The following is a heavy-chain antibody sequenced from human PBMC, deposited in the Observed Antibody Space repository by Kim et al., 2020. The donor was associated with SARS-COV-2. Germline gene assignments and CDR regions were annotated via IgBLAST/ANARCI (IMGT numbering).Heavy chain of an antibody. V-gene: IGHV3-48*04. Sequence: GGSLRLSCAASGFTFSSYSMNWVRQAPGKGLEWVSYISSSSSTIYYADSVKGRFTISRDNAKNSLYLQMNSLRAEDTAVYYCARGVVVVPAAMKAGWGMDVWGQGTTVTVSS. CDR2: ISSSSSTI. D-gene: IGHD2-2*01. CDR1: GFTFSSYS. CDR3: ARGVVVVPAAMKAGWGMDV. J-gene: IGHJ6*02.